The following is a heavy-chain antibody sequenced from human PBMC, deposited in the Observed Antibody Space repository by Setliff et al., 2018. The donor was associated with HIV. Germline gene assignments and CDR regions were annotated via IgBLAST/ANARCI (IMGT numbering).Heavy chain of an antibody. J-gene: IGHJ6*03. Sequence: GGSLRLSCAASGFTFTSYAMHWVRQAPDKGLEWVAVISYDGSNEYYADSVKGRFTISRDNSKNTLYLQMKSLRAEDTAVYYCARAMLKLIGYYYMDVWGKGTTVTVS. CDR2: ISYDGSNE. V-gene: IGHV3-30*01. CDR3: ARAMLKLIGYYYMDV. CDR1: GFTFTSYA. D-gene: IGHD1-7*01.